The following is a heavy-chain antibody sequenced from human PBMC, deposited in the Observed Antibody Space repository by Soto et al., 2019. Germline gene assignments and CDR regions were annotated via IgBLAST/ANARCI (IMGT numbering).Heavy chain of an antibody. Sequence: HVQLQESGPGLVKPSETLSLSCSVSGDSLLSSYWSWVRQPAGKGLEWIGHIFSSGRIRYNPSLKRRLTMSIDTSMNVFSLNLSSVTAADTAVYYCARGWDVKYFDYWGQGTLVTVSS. V-gene: IGHV4-4*07. CDR2: IFSSGRI. CDR3: ARGWDVKYFDY. J-gene: IGHJ4*02. CDR1: GDSLLSSY. D-gene: IGHD1-26*01.